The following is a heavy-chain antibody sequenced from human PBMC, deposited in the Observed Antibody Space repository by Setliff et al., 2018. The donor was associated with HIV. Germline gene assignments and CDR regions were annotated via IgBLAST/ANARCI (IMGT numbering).Heavy chain of an antibody. J-gene: IGHJ4*02. Sequence: GESLKISCKGSGYSFTSYWIGWVRQMPGKGLEWMGIIYPGDSDTRYSPSFQGQVTISADKSISTAYLQWSSLKASDTAMYYCARGNYDILTGYIGYYDYWGQGTLVTVSS. CDR2: IYPGDSDT. CDR3: ARGNYDILTGYIGYYDY. D-gene: IGHD3-9*01. V-gene: IGHV5-51*01. CDR1: GYSFTSYW.